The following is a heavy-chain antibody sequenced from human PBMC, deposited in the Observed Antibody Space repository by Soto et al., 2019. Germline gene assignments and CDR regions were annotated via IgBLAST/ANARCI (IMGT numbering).Heavy chain of an antibody. D-gene: IGHD3-3*01. V-gene: IGHV1-2*04. CDR3: AREGGAHYDFWSGYPNWFDP. CDR1: GYTFTGYY. Sequence: ASVKVSCQASGYTFTGYYMHWVRQAPGQGLEWMGWINPNSGGTNYAQKFQGWVTMTRDTSISTAYMELSRLRSDDTAVYYCAREGGAHYDFWSGYPNWFDPWGQGTLVTSPQ. J-gene: IGHJ5*02. CDR2: INPNSGGT.